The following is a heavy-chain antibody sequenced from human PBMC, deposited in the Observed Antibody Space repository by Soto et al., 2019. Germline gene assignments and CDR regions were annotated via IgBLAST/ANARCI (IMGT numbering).Heavy chain of an antibody. J-gene: IGHJ6*02. V-gene: IGHV1-69*06. CDR2: IIPIFGTA. CDR1: GGTFSSYA. D-gene: IGHD4-4*01. CDR3: AGTTVTTTSRFSYYYYGMDV. Sequence: SVKVSCKASGGTFSSYAISWVRQAPGQGLEWMGGIIPIFGTANYAQKFQGRVTITADKSTSTAYMELSSLRSEDTAVYYCAGTTVTTTSRFSYYYYGMDVWGQGTTVTDSS.